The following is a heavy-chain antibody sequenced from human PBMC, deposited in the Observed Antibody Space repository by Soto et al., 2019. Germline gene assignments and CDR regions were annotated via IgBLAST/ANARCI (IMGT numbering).Heavy chain of an antibody. J-gene: IGHJ4*02. V-gene: IGHV1-69*02. D-gene: IGHD3-22*01. CDR1: GGTFSSYT. Sequence: QVQLVQSGAEVKKPGSSVKVSCKASGGTFSSYTISWVRQAPGQGLEWMGRIIPILGIANYAQKFQGRATITADKSTSTAYMELSSLRSEDTAVYYCASATVSYDSSGYYSDYWGQGTLVTVSS. CDR2: IIPILGIA. CDR3: ASATVSYDSSGYYSDY.